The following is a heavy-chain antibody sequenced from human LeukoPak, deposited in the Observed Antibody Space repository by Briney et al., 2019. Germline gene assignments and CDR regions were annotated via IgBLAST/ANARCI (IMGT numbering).Heavy chain of an antibody. Sequence: EASVKVSCKASGYTFTGYYMHWVRQAPGQGLEWMGWINPNSGGTNYAQKFQGRVTMTRDTSISTAYMELSRLRSDDTAVYYCVEDRYYYYDMDVWGQGTTVTVSS. CDR1: GYTFTGYY. V-gene: IGHV1-2*02. CDR3: VEDRYYYYDMDV. J-gene: IGHJ6*02. CDR2: INPNSGGT.